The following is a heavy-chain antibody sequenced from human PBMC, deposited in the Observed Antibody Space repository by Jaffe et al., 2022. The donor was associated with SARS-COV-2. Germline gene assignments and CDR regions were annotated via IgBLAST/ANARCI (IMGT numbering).Heavy chain of an antibody. CDR3: ARDLHDYIGWRTTGGMDV. Sequence: EVQLVESGGGLVKPGGSLRLSCAASGFTFSSYSMNWVRQAPGKGLEWVSSISSSSSYIYYADSVKGRFTISRDNAKNSLYLQMNSLRAEDTAVYYCARDLHDYIGWRTTGGMDVWGQGTTVTVSS. V-gene: IGHV3-21*01. CDR2: ISSSSSYI. CDR1: GFTFSSYS. J-gene: IGHJ6*02. D-gene: IGHD4-4*01.